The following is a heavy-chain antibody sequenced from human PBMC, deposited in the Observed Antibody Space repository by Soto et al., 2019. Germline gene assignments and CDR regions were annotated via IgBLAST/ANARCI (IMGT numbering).Heavy chain of an antibody. Sequence: QVELVQSGAEVKNPGSSVKVSCQASEDTFRNYAISWVRQAPGQGHEGMGGIIPIFGTANYEKKFQGRVTITADTSANTVYLELSSLRSEDTAVYYCASTKYDSSAYYYWYLGLWGRGTLVTVSS. CDR3: ASTKYDSSAYYYWYLGL. D-gene: IGHD3-22*01. V-gene: IGHV1-69*06. CDR2: IIPIFGTA. CDR1: EDTFRNYA. J-gene: IGHJ2*01.